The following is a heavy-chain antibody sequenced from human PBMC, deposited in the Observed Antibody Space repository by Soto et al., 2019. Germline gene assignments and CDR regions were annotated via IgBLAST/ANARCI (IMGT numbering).Heavy chain of an antibody. CDR3: AIGSKGSSWYAYWFDP. V-gene: IGHV1-8*01. CDR2: MNPNSGNT. J-gene: IGHJ5*02. D-gene: IGHD6-13*01. CDR1: GYTFTSYD. Sequence: QVQLVQSGAEVKKPGASVKVSCKASGYTFTSYDINWVRQATGQGLEWMGWMNPNSGNTGYAQKFQGRVTMTRNTSISTAYMELSRLRSEDTAVYYCAIGSKGSSWYAYWFDPWGQGTLVTVSS.